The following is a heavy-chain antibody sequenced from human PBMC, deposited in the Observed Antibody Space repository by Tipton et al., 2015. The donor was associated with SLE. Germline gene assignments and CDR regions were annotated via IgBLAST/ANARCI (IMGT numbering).Heavy chain of an antibody. V-gene: IGHV3-23*01. CDR2: ISGSGDST. D-gene: IGHD4-11*01. CDR3: AKEPSSYSRSIFDY. Sequence: SLRLSCAASRFTFSSYAMNWVRQAPGKGLEWVSGISGSGDSTNYAASVKGRFTISRDNSDNTLYLQMNSLRVDDTAVYYCAKEPSSYSRSIFDYWGQGILVTVSS. CDR1: RFTFSSYA. J-gene: IGHJ4*02.